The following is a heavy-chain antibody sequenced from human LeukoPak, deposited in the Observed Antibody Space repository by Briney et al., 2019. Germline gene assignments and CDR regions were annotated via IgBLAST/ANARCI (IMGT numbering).Heavy chain of an antibody. CDR3: ARGRYSSSWYNWFDP. D-gene: IGHD6-13*01. CDR1: GFTLSSYA. J-gene: IGHJ5*02. V-gene: IGHV3-30-3*01. CDR2: ISYDGSNK. Sequence: PGGSLRLSCAASGFTLSSYAMHWVRQAPGKGLEWVAVISYDGSNKYYADSVKGRFTISRDNSKNTLYLQMNSLRAEDTAVYYCARGRYSSSWYNWFDPWGQGTLVTVSS.